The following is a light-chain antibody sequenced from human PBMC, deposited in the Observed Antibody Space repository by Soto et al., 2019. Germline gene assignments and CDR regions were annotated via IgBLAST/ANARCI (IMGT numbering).Light chain of an antibody. V-gene: IGLV2-23*01. J-gene: IGLJ2*01. CDR3: CSYAGSSTLV. Sequence: QSVLTQPASVSGSPGQSITISCTGTSSDVGSYNLVSWYQQHPGKASKLMIYEGSKRPSGFSNRFSGSKSCNTASLTISGLQAEDEADYYCCSYAGSSTLVFGGGTQLTVL. CDR2: EGS. CDR1: SSDVGSYNL.